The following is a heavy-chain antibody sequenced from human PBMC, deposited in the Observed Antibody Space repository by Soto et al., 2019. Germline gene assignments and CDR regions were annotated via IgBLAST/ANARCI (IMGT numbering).Heavy chain of an antibody. D-gene: IGHD1-26*01. Sequence: GGSLRLSCVASGFVFKNYEMNWVRQAPGKGLEWISYISNSGNTIYVADSMRGRFTISRDNAKNSLFLQMNSLRADDTAVYYCARGIDNRDYYYGLDVWGQGTTVTVSS. V-gene: IGHV3-48*03. CDR2: ISNSGNTI. CDR1: GFVFKNYE. J-gene: IGHJ6*02. CDR3: ARGIDNRDYYYGLDV.